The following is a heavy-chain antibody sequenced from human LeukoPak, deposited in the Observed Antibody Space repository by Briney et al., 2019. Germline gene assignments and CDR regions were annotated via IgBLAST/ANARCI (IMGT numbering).Heavy chain of an antibody. D-gene: IGHD3-10*01. V-gene: IGHV3-23*01. CDR2: FSGSGGST. J-gene: IGHJ6*02. CDR3: AKDRPYGSGSYYVYYYYGMDV. Sequence: PGGSLRLSCAASGVSISSYAMSWVRQAPGKGLEWVSAFSGSGGSTYYADSAKGRFTTSRDNSKKTRYLQMNSLMAADTAVYDCAKDRPYGSGSYYVYYYYGMDVWGQGTTVTVSS. CDR1: GVSISSYA.